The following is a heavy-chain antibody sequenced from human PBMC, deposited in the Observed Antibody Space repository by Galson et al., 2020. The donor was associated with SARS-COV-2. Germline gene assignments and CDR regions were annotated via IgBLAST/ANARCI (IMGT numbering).Heavy chain of an antibody. CDR1: GGSISSNSYY. V-gene: IGHV4-39*01. J-gene: IGHJ6*02. Sequence: TLSLTCTVSGGSISSNSYYWGRIRQPPGKGLEWIGSMYFRGSSYYNPSLKSRVTISLDTSKNQFSLKLSSVTAADTAMYYWGRSYYGRYYHHGMDVWGQGTTVTVS. CDR2: MYFRGSS. D-gene: IGHD3-10*01. CDR3: GRSYYGRYYHHGMDV.